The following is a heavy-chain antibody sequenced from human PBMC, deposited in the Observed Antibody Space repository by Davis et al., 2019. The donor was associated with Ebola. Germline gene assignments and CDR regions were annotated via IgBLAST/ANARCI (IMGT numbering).Heavy chain of an antibody. CDR1: GGSISSSTHY. CDR2: INHSGST. J-gene: IGHJ5*02. D-gene: IGHD3-10*01. V-gene: IGHV4-39*07. CDR3: VRSVTLVRGVIPWFDP. Sequence: SETLSLTCTVSGGSISSSTHYWSWIRQPPGKGLEWIGEINHSGSTKYNPSLKSRVTISVDTSKNQISLKLSSVTAADTAVYYCVRSVTLVRGVIPWFDPWGQGTLVTVSS.